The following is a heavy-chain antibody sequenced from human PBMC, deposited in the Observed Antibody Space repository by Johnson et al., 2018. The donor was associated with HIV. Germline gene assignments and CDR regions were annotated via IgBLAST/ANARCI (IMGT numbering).Heavy chain of an antibody. D-gene: IGHD6-13*01. V-gene: IGHV3-30*04. CDR1: GFTFSSYA. J-gene: IGHJ3*02. CDR3: ARSAAEDIAEFGLIWEEPPAGRDAFDI. CDR2: RSYDGSNK. Sequence: QVQLVESGGGVVQPGRALRLSCAASGFTFSSYAMHWVRQAPGKGLEWVAVRSYDGSNKYYADYVKGRFTISRDNSNNTLHLQMNSPRAEDTAVYYCARSAAEDIAEFGLIWEEPPAGRDAFDIWGQGTMVTVSS.